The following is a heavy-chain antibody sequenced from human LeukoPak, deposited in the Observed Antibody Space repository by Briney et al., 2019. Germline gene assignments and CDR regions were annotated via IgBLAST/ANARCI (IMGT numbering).Heavy chain of an antibody. D-gene: IGHD6-19*01. CDR1: GGPFSGYY. CDR3: ARLSSGWPYYFDY. CDR2: INHSGST. V-gene: IGHV4-34*01. J-gene: IGHJ4*02. Sequence: SETLSLTCAVYGGPFSGYYWSWLRQPPGKGLEWIGEINHSGSTNYNPSLKSRVTISVDTSKNQFSLKLSSVTAADTAVYYCARLSSGWPYYFDYWGQGTLVTVSS.